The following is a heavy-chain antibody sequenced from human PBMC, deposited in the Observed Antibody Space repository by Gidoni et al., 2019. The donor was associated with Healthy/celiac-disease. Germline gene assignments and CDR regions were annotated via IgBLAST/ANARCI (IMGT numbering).Heavy chain of an antibody. CDR1: GYTLPDLS. CDR3: ATSLVRAVAGKGYFQH. J-gene: IGHJ1*01. D-gene: IGHD6-19*01. CDR2: FDPEDGET. V-gene: IGHV1-24*01. Sequence: QVQLVQSGAEVKKPGASVKVSCKVSGYTLPDLSMHWVRQAPGKGLEWMGGFDPEDGETIYAQKFQGRVTMTEDTSTDTAYMELSSLRSEDTAVYYCATSLVRAVAGKGYFQHWGQGTLVTVSS.